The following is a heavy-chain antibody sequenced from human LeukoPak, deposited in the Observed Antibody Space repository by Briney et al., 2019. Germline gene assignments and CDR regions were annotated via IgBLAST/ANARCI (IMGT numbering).Heavy chain of an antibody. Sequence: GGSLRLSCEASGFTFGRSAMTWVRQTPGKGLEWFSSISSSGNTYYADSVRGRFTISRDNSKNLVNLQMNSLRAEDTAIYYCVKGRMSEDGLDFWGQGSLVTVSS. CDR3: VKGRMSEDGLDF. V-gene: IGHV3-23*01. J-gene: IGHJ4*02. CDR1: GFTFGRSA. CDR2: ISSSGNT. D-gene: IGHD5-24*01.